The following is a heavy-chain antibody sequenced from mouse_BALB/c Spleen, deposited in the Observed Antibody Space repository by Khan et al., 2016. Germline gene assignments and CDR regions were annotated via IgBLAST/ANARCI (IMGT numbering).Heavy chain of an antibody. CDR1: GYAFSSYW. D-gene: IGHD4-1*01. Sequence: QVQLQQSGAELVRPGSSVKISCKASGYAFSSYWMNWVKQRPGQGLEWIGQIYPGDGDTNSNGKFKGKATLTADKSSSTAYMQLSSLTSEDSAVYFCARDGLTGAFDYWGQGTTLTVSS. J-gene: IGHJ2*01. CDR3: ARDGLTGAFDY. CDR2: IYPGDGDT. V-gene: IGHV1-80*01.